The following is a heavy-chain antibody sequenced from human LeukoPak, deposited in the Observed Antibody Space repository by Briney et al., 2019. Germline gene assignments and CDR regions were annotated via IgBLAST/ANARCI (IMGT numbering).Heavy chain of an antibody. J-gene: IGHJ5*02. CDR2: IYYRGST. CDR1: GGSISSSPYY. V-gene: IGHV4-39*01. D-gene: IGHD1-1*01. Sequence: PSETLSLTCTVSGGSISSSPYYWGWIRQPPGKGLEWIGTIYYRGSTYSNPSLNSRVTISLDTSKNQFSLRLRSGTAADTALYYCARHYLSDGILSSFDPWGQGTLVTVSS. CDR3: ARHYLSDGILSSFDP.